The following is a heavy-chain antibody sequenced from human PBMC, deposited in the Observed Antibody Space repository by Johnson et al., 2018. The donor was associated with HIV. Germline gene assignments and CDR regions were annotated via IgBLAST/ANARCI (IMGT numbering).Heavy chain of an antibody. J-gene: IGHJ3*02. V-gene: IGHV3-15*01. CDR1: GFTFSNAW. CDR2: IKSKTDGGTT. CDR3: TTDYRLTVVTRSDAFDI. Sequence: VQLVESGGGLVKPGGSLRLSCAASGFTFSNAWMSWVRQAPGKGLEWVGRIKSKTDGGTTDYAAPVKGRFTISRDDSKNTLYLQMNSLKTEDTAVYYGTTDYRLTVVTRSDAFDIWGQGTMVTVSS. D-gene: IGHD4-23*01.